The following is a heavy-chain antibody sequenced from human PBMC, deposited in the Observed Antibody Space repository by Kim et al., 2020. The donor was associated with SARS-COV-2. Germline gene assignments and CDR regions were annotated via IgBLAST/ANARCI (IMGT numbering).Heavy chain of an antibody. Sequence: GGSLRLSCEASGFTFSSQAMSWVRRGSGKGLEWVAGMKEDGSNIYYVDSVKGRFTISRDNGKNSLYLQMNTLRPEDTAVYYCAKGAVTRHDYWGQGALVIAS. V-gene: IGHV3-7*03. CDR2: MKEDGSNI. J-gene: IGHJ4*02. D-gene: IGHD3-3*01. CDR1: GFTFSSQA. CDR3: AKGAVTRHDY.